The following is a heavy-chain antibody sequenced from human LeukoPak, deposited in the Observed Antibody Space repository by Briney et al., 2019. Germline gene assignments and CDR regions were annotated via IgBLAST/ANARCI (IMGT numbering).Heavy chain of an antibody. V-gene: IGHV3-48*03. Sequence: PGGSLRLSCAASGFTFSGYEMNWVRQAPGKGLEWVSYISSSGSSIYYADSVKGRFTISRDNAKNSLYLQMNSLRDEDTAVYYCARMIDYNYGYAFDYWGQGTLVTVSS. CDR2: ISSSGSSI. CDR1: GFTFSGYE. D-gene: IGHD5-18*01. J-gene: IGHJ4*02. CDR3: ARMIDYNYGYAFDY.